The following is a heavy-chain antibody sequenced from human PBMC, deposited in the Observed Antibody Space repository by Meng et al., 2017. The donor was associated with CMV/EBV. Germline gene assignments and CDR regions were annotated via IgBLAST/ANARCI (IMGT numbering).Heavy chain of an antibody. CDR1: GGSFSGYY. CDR2: INHSGST. J-gene: IGHJ4*02. D-gene: IGHD3-22*01. Sequence: SETLSLTCAVYGGSFSGYYWSWIRQPPGKGLEWIGEINHSGSTNYNPSLKSRVTISVDTSKNQFSLKLSSVTAADTAVYYCARGWYYYDSSGYAYFDYWGQGTLVTVSS. V-gene: IGHV4-34*01. CDR3: ARGWYYYDSSGYAYFDY.